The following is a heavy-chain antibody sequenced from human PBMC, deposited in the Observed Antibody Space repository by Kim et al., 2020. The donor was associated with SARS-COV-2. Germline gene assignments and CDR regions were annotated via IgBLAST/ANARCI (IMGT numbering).Heavy chain of an antibody. CDR1: GFSFSSYW. D-gene: IGHD6-13*01. CDR2: IKQDGSEK. J-gene: IGHJ5*02. V-gene: IGHV3-7*03. Sequence: GGSLRLSCAASGFSFSSYWMSWVRQAPGKGLEWVANIKQDGSEKVYVDSVKGRFTISRDNTKNSLYLQMNSLRAEDTAVYYCARFRSWSYSWFDPWGQGTLVTVSS. CDR3: ARFRSWSYSWFDP.